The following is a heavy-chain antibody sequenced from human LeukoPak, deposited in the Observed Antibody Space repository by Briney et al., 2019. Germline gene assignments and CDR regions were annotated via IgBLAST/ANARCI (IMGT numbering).Heavy chain of an antibody. V-gene: IGHV4-61*08. D-gene: IGHD6-13*01. CDR2: IYYNGST. CDR3: ARDRSMLNVVAGGTNRVFDY. J-gene: IGHJ4*02. CDR1: GGSISSGGYY. Sequence: SETLSLTCTVSGGSISSGGYYWSWIRQHPGKGLEWIGYIYYNGSTNYNPSLKSRVTISVDTSKNQFSLRLSSVTAADAAVYYCARDRSMLNVVAGGTNRVFDYWGQGIQVTVSS.